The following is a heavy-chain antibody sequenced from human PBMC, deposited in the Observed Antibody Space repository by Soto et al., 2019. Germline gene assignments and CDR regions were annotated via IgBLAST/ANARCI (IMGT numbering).Heavy chain of an antibody. CDR3: AKSFSSNWYDYFDY. D-gene: IGHD6-13*01. Sequence: PGGSLRLSCAASGITFISDAMSRVRQSPGKGLEWVSAISGSGATTYYADSVKGRFTISRDKSKNTLYLQMNSLRAEDTALYYCAKSFSSNWYDYFDYWGQGSLVTVSS. CDR1: GITFISDA. J-gene: IGHJ4*02. CDR2: ISGSGATT. V-gene: IGHV3-23*01.